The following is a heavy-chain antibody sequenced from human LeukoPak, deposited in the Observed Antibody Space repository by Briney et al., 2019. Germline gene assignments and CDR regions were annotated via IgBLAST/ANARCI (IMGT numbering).Heavy chain of an antibody. J-gene: IGHJ4*02. CDR2: IYTSGST. CDR3: ARDGYSSSWHFFDY. D-gene: IGHD6-13*01. Sequence: SETLSLTCTVSGGSISGYCWTWIRQPAGKGLEWIGRIYTSGSTNYNPSLKSRVTMSVDTSKNQFSLKLSSVTAADTAVYYCARDGYSSSWHFFDYWGQGTLVTVSS. V-gene: IGHV4-4*07. CDR1: GGSISGYC.